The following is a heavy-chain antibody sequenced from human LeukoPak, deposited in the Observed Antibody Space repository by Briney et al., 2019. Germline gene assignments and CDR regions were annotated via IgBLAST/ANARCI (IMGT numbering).Heavy chain of an antibody. V-gene: IGHV4-39*01. J-gene: IGHJ4*02. CDR1: GDSITRSIHY. D-gene: IGHD3-10*01. Sequence: SETLSLTCSVSGDSITRSIHYWAWIRQPPGTELQWIGNIHSSGSTYHNPSLKSRVTISADTSKNQFSLRLTSVTATDTAVYYCARTVYGLGSPAVYYFDFWGQGTLIAVSS. CDR3: ARTVYGLGSPAVYYFDF. CDR2: IHSSGST.